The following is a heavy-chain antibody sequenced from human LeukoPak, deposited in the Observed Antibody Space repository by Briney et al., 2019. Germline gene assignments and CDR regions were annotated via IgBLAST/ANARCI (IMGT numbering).Heavy chain of an antibody. CDR3: ANGGEIYQSPGID. CDR2: ISGSGDST. CDR1: GFTFSTYA. D-gene: IGHD2-2*02. Sequence: GGSLRLSCAASGFTFSTYAMNWVRQAPGKGLEWVSAISGSGDSTYYADSVKGRFTISRDNSKNTLYLQMNSLRAEDTAVYYCANGGEIYQSPGIDWGQGTLVTVSS. V-gene: IGHV3-23*01. J-gene: IGHJ4*02.